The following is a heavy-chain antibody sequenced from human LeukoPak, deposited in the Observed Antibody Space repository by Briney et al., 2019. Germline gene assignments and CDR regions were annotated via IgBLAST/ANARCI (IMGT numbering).Heavy chain of an antibody. D-gene: IGHD2-2*01. CDR1: GFTFSDYY. V-gene: IGHV3-11*01. J-gene: IGHJ4*02. Sequence: PGGSLRLSCEASGFTFSDYYMSWIRQAPGKGLEWVSYISSSGSTIYYADSVKGRFTISRDNAKNSLYLQMNSLRAEDTAVYYCARARVVPAARSYYFDYWGQGTLVTVSS. CDR3: ARARVVPAARSYYFDY. CDR2: ISSSGSTI.